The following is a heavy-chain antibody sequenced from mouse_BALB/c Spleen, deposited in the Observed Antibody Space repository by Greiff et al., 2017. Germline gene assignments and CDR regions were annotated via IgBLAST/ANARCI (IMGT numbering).Heavy chain of an antibody. CDR3: ARGEYGNYGAMDY. CDR2: ISYSGST. CDR1: GDSITSGY. V-gene: IGHV3-8*02. D-gene: IGHD2-10*02. J-gene: IGHJ4*01. Sequence: EVQLQQSGPSLVKPSQTLSLTCSVTGDSITSGYWNWIRKFPGNKLEYMGYISYSGSTYYNPSLKSRISITRDTSKNQYYLQLNSVTTEDTATYYCARGEYGNYGAMDYWGQGTSVTVSS.